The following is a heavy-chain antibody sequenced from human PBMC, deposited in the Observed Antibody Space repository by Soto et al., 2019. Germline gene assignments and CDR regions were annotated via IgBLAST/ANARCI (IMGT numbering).Heavy chain of an antibody. Sequence: PGGSLRLSCAGSGFSFSDYYMSCIRQAPGKGREWVSYISSSGDIIYYADSVKGRFTISRENAKNSLYLQMNSLRAEDTAVYYCARDLGYYASDGYFDYWGQGTLVTVSS. V-gene: IGHV3-11*01. D-gene: IGHD3-22*01. CDR3: ARDLGYYASDGYFDY. CDR1: GFSFSDYY. J-gene: IGHJ4*02. CDR2: ISSSGDII.